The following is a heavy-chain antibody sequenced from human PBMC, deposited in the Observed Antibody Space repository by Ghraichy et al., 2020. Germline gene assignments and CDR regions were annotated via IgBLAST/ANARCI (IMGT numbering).Heavy chain of an antibody. D-gene: IGHD3-10*01. CDR1: GFTFDDYA. CDR2: ISWNSGSI. Sequence: GGSLRLSCAASGFTFDDYAMHWVRQAPGKGLEWVSGISWNSGSIGYADSVKGRFTISRDNAKNSLYLQMNSLRAEDTALYYCAKGRGGRYYYYGMDVWGQGTTVTVSS. CDR3: AKGRGGRYYYYGMDV. V-gene: IGHV3-9*01. J-gene: IGHJ6*02.